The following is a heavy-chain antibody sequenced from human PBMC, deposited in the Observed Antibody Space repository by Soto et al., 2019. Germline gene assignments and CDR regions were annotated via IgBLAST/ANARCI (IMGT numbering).Heavy chain of an antibody. CDR2: SYCSGST. CDR1: GCSISSSSYY. Sequence: PSETLFLTCTVSGCSISSSSYYWCWIRPPPGKGLEWIGGSYCSGSTYYNPSLKSRVTIAVDTNKNQFSLKLSSVTAAHTAVYYCARLRYDFWSGFGPTVFDIWGQGTMVTVSS. CDR3: ARLRYDFWSGFGPTVFDI. J-gene: IGHJ3*02. D-gene: IGHD3-3*01. V-gene: IGHV4-39*01.